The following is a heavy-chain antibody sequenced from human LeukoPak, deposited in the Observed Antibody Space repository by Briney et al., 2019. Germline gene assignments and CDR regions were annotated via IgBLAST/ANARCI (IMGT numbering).Heavy chain of an antibody. CDR1: GFSIEEFG. V-gene: IGHV3-20*04. J-gene: IGHJ6*03. CDR3: AMKFSRDYYYMDV. CDR2: VTWNGGST. Sequence: GGSLRLSCEASGFSIEEFGMSWVRQPPGKGLEWVSGVTWNGGSTGYAASVEGRFTISRDNAKNSLYLQMNSLRAEDTALYYCAMKFSRDYYYMDVWGKGTTVTVSS.